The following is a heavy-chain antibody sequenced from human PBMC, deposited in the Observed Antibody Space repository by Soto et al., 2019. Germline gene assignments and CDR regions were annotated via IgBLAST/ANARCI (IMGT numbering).Heavy chain of an antibody. CDR1: GFSLSTSGVG. J-gene: IGHJ4*02. V-gene: IGHV2-5*02. CDR3: AHRPNITVGYIFDY. Sequence: QITLKESSPTLVKPTQPLTLTCTFSGFSLSTSGVGVGWIRQPPGKALEWLALIYWDDDHRYSPSLKSRLTRTKDTSKNQVVLTMTNMGAVDTATYYCAHRPNITVGYIFDYWGQGTLVTVSS. D-gene: IGHD5-12*01. CDR2: IYWDDDH.